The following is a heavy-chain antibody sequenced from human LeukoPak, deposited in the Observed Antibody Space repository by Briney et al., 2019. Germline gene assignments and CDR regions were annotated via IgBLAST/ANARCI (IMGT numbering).Heavy chain of an antibody. CDR3: ATEIRRKVLLWFGELFPFDY. V-gene: IGHV1-24*01. Sequence: ASVKVSCKVSGYTLTESSMHWVRQAPGKGLEWMGGFDPEDGETIYAQKFQGRVTMTEDTSTDTAYMELSSLRSEDTAVYYCATEIRRKVLLWFGELFPFDYWGQGTLVTVSS. CDR2: FDPEDGET. J-gene: IGHJ4*02. CDR1: GYTLTESS. D-gene: IGHD3-10*01.